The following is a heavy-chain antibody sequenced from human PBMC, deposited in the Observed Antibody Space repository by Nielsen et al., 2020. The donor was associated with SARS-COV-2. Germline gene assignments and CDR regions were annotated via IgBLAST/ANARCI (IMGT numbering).Heavy chain of an antibody. CDR3: ARDTTNGYDRVFDY. CDR1: GFIFGDYY. V-gene: IGHV3-11*06. CDR2: ISSVSSYI. J-gene: IGHJ4*02. D-gene: IGHD5-12*01. Sequence: GGSLRLSCAASGFIFGDYYMSWVRQAPGEGLEWVAYISSVSSYIEYADSVKGRFTISRDNDENSLYLQMNSLTADDTAVYYCARDTTNGYDRVFDYWGQGTLVTVSS.